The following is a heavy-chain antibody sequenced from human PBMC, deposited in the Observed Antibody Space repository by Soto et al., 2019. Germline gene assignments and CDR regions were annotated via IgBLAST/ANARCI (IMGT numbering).Heavy chain of an antibody. CDR2: ISAYNGNT. CDR1: GYTFTSYG. CDR3: ARITIFGVAKDAFDI. Sequence: ASVKVSCKASGYTFTSYGISWVRQAPGQGLEWMGWISAYNGNTNYAQKLQGRVTMTTDTSTSTAYMELRSLRSDDTAVYYCARITIFGVAKDAFDIWGQGTMVTVSS. J-gene: IGHJ3*02. D-gene: IGHD3-3*01. V-gene: IGHV1-18*01.